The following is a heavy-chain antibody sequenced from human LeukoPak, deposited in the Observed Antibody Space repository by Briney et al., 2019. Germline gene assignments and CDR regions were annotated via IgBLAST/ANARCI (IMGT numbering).Heavy chain of an antibody. CDR2: IIPIFGTA. CDR1: GGTFSSYA. V-gene: IGHV1-69*05. D-gene: IGHD2-15*01. CDR3: ARAQDRGYCSGGSCYAPHFNCYYYYMDV. J-gene: IGHJ6*03. Sequence: ASVKVSCKASGGTFSSYAISWVRQAPGQGLEWMGGIIPIFGTANYAQKFQGRVTITTDESTSTAYMELSSLRSEDTAVYYCARAQDRGYCSGGSCYAPHFNCYYYYMDVWGKGTTVTVSS.